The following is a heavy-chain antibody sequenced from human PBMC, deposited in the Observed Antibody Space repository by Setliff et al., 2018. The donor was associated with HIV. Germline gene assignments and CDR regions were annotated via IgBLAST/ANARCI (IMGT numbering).Heavy chain of an antibody. CDR2: IKQDGSEQ. CDR1: GFTFSCYW. CDR3: ARDMGGVGGDCWDY. V-gene: IGHV3-7*03. D-gene: IGHD2-21*02. J-gene: IGHJ4*02. Sequence: PGGSLRLSCAASGFTFSCYWMSWVRQAPGKGLEWVAKIKQDGSEQYYVDSVKGRFTVSRDNAKNSLYLEMNSLRPEDTAFYYCARDMGGVGGDCWDYWGQGTLVTVSS.